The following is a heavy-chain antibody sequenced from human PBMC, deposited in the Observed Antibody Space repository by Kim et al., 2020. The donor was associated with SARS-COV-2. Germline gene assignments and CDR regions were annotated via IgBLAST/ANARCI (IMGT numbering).Heavy chain of an antibody. CDR1: GYTFTGYY. CDR3: ARVPGSVPATAIRPDY. CDR2: INPNSGGT. J-gene: IGHJ4*02. D-gene: IGHD2-2*02. Sequence: ASVKVSCKASGYTFTGYYMHWVRQAPGQGLEWMGRINPNSGGTNYAQKFQGRVTMTRDTSISTAYMELSRLRSDDTAVYYCARVPGSVPATAIRPDYWGQGTLVTVSS. V-gene: IGHV1-2*06.